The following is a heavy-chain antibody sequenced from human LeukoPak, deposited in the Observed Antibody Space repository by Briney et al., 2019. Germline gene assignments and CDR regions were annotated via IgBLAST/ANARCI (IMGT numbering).Heavy chain of an antibody. CDR1: GGSISSSSYY. CDR3: ARKVGPKEAWFDP. D-gene: IGHD1-26*01. CDR2: VYYSGRT. J-gene: IGHJ5*02. Sequence: SETLSLTCTVSGGSISSSSYYWGWIRQPPGKELQWIASVYYSGRTNYSPSLKSRVIISVDTSKNQFSLKLSSVTAADTAVYYCARKVGPKEAWFDPWGQGTLVTVSS. V-gene: IGHV4-39*07.